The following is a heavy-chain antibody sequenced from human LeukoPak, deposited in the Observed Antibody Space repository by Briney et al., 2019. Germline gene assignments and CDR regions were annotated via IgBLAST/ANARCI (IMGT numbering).Heavy chain of an antibody. CDR3: AREDLYDYVWGSYRLNYFDY. CDR1: GFTFSSYA. Sequence: QPGRSLRLSCAASGFTFSSYAMHSVRQAPGKGLEWVAVISYDGSNKYYADSVKGRFTISRDNSKNTLYLQMNSLRAEDTAVYYCAREDLYDYVWGSYRLNYFDYWGQGTLVTVSS. V-gene: IGHV3-30-3*01. CDR2: ISYDGSNK. J-gene: IGHJ4*02. D-gene: IGHD3-16*02.